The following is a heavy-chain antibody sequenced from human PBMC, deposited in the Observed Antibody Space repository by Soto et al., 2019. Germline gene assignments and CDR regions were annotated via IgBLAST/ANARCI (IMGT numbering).Heavy chain of an antibody. V-gene: IGHV2-5*02. CDR1: GFSLTSHHMG. Sequence: QITLRESGPALVRPAQTLTLTCTFSGFSLTSHHMGVAWIRQPPGKAMEWLALIYWDDDERFNPSLTDRLAISKDTSKNQVVLTMTNMGPLDTATYFCAHAGDYDLLSFDHWGPGTLVTVSS. CDR3: AHAGDYDLLSFDH. D-gene: IGHD4-17*01. J-gene: IGHJ4*02. CDR2: IYWDDDE.